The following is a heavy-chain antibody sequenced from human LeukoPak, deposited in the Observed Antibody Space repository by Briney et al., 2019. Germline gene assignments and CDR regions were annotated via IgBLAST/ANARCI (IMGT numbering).Heavy chain of an antibody. Sequence: AGGSLRLSCAASGFTFSSYAMSWVRQAPGKGLEWVSTISGSGGSTYYADSVKGRSAISRDNSKNTLYLQMNSLRAEDTAVYYCALQGGNFGTMMSRAFDIWGQGTMVTVSS. CDR3: ALQGGNFGTMMSRAFDI. V-gene: IGHV3-23*01. J-gene: IGHJ3*02. D-gene: IGHD3-22*01. CDR2: ISGSGGST. CDR1: GFTFSSYA.